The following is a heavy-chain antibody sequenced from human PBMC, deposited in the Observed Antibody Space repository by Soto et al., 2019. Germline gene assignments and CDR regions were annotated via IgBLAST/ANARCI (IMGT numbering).Heavy chain of an antibody. CDR2: IYSGGST. J-gene: IGHJ6*02. CDR3: RRNGLRYFYGMDL. Sequence: PGGYLRLSCEASGFTVSSNYMSWVRQAPGKGLEWVSVIYSGGSTYYADSVKGRFTISRDNSKNTLYLQMNSLRADDNAVYYCRRNGLRYFYGMDLWGQGTTVTVSS. CDR1: GFTVSSNY. V-gene: IGHV3-53*01. D-gene: IGHD3-16*01.